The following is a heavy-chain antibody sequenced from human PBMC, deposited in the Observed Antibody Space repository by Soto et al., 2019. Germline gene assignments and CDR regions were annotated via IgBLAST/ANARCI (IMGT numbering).Heavy chain of an antibody. D-gene: IGHD3-10*01. CDR3: ATTLVRGVIFGSHYYFDY. CDR1: GYTLTELS. Sequence: GASVKVSCKVSGYTLTELSMHWVRQAPGKGLEWMGGFDPEDGETIYAQKFQGRVTMTEDTSTDTAYMELSSLRSEDTAVYYCATTLVRGVIFGSHYYFDYWGQGTLVTVSS. V-gene: IGHV1-24*01. J-gene: IGHJ4*02. CDR2: FDPEDGET.